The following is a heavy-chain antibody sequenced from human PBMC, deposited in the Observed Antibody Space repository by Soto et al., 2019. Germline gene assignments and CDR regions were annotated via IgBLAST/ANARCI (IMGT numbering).Heavy chain of an antibody. D-gene: IGHD4-17*01. CDR3: AMSHTVTTDY. J-gene: IGHJ4*02. CDR1: GLTFSSYW. CDR2: INSDGSST. Sequence: EVQLVESGGGLVQPGGSLRLSCAASGLTFSSYWMHWVRQAPGKGLVGVSRINSDGSSTSYADSVKGRFTISRDNAKNTLYLQMNSLRAEDTAVYYCAMSHTVTTDYWGQGTLVTVSS. V-gene: IGHV3-74*01.